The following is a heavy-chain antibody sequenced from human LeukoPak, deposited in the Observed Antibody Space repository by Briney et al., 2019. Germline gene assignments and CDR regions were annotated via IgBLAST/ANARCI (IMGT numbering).Heavy chain of an antibody. CDR1: GYTFTGYY. CDR3: AREEAASDGYYYYMDV. CDR2: INPNRGGT. D-gene: IGHD6-13*01. Sequence: GASVSVSYTASGYTFTGYYMHWGRQAPGQGGEGRGGINPNRGGTNYAQKFQGRVTMPRDTSISTAYMELSRLRSDDTAVYYCAREEAASDGYYYYMDVWGKGTPVTVSS. J-gene: IGHJ6*03. V-gene: IGHV1-2*02.